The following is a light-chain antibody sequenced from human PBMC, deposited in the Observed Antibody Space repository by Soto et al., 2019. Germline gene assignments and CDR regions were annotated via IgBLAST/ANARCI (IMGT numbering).Light chain of an antibody. Sequence: DIQMTQSPSTLSASVGDRVTITCRASQTISSWLAWYQQKPGKAPKVLIYDVSSLESGVPSRFSGSGSGTEFTLAISNLQPDDFATYYCQQYNTYSLTFGQGTKV. CDR3: QQYNTYSLT. CDR1: QTISSW. V-gene: IGKV1-5*01. J-gene: IGKJ1*01. CDR2: DVS.